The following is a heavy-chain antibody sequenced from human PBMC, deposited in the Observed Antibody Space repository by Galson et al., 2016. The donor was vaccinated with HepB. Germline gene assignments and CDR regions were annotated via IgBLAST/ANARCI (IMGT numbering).Heavy chain of an antibody. CDR2: ISDTGTYI. CDR1: GFPFSSYS. CDR3: ARELVRSAFDL. D-gene: IGHD6-6*01. V-gene: IGHV3-21*01. J-gene: IGHJ3*01. Sequence: SLRLSCAASGFPFSSYSMNWVRQTPGKGLEWVSSISDTGTYIYYADSVKGRFTISRDNAKNSVYLEMHSLRDDDTAAYYCARELVRSAFDLWGQGTLVIVSS.